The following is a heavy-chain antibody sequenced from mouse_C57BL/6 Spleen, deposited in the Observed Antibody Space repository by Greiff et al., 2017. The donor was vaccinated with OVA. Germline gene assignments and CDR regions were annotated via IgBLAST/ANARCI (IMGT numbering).Heavy chain of an antibody. J-gene: IGHJ4*01. CDR3: ARRGYYYGSSYCAMDY. CDR2: INPSNGGT. Sequence: QVQLQQPGTELVKPGASVKLSCKASGYTFTSYWMHWVKQRPGQGLEWIGNINPSNGGTNYNEKFKSKATLTVDKSSSTAYMQLSSLTSEDSAVYYCARRGYYYGSSYCAMDYWGQGTSVTVSS. CDR1: GYTFTSYW. V-gene: IGHV1-53*01. D-gene: IGHD1-1*01.